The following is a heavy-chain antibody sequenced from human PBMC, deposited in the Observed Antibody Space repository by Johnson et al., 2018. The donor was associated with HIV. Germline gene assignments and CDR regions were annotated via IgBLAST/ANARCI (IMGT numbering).Heavy chain of an antibody. Sequence: VQLVESGGSVVRPGGSLRLSCEASGFSFDDYGMSWVRQAPGKGLEWVSGINWNGGSTGYADSVKGRFTISRDNAKNSLYLQMNSLRAEDTALYYCARDRTVSEYDAFDIWGQGTMVTVSS. D-gene: IGHD4-17*01. J-gene: IGHJ3*02. CDR3: ARDRTVSEYDAFDI. V-gene: IGHV3-20*04. CDR2: INWNGGST. CDR1: GFSFDDYG.